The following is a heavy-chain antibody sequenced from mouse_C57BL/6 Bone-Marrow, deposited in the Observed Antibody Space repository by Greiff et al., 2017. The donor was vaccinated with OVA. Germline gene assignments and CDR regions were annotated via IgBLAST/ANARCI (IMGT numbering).Heavy chain of an antibody. V-gene: IGHV1-82*01. D-gene: IGHD2-3*01. Sequence: VQLQQSGPELVKPGASVKISCKASGYAFSSSWMNWVKQRPGKGLEWIGRIYPGDGDTNYNGKFKGKATLTADKSSSTACMQLSSLTSEDSAVYFCARHEDGYYASYFDYWGQGTTLTVSS. J-gene: IGHJ2*01. CDR1: GYAFSSSW. CDR3: ARHEDGYYASYFDY. CDR2: IYPGDGDT.